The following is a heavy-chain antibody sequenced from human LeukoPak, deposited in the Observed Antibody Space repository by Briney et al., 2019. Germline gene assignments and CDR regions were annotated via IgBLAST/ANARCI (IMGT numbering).Heavy chain of an antibody. CDR2: IQRDGSEK. Sequence: GGSLRLSCAASGFTFSNYWMNWVRQAPGKGLEWVASIQRDGSEKYYVESVKGRFTISRDNAKNSLYLQMNSLRAEDTAVYYCARQGSSSGKWGQGNLVTVSS. J-gene: IGHJ4*02. D-gene: IGHD6-19*01. V-gene: IGHV3-7*01. CDR1: GFTFSNYW. CDR3: ARQGSSSGK.